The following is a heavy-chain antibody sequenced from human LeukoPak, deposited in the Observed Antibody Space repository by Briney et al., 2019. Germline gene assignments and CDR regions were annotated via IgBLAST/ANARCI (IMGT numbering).Heavy chain of an antibody. V-gene: IGHV4-34*01. D-gene: IGHD3-16*01. CDR2: INHSGST. CDR1: GGSFSGYY. J-gene: IGHJ4*02. Sequence: SETLSLTCAVHGGSFSGYYWSWIRKPPGKGLEWIGEINHSGSTNYNPSLKSRVTISVDTSKNQFSLKLSSVTAADTAVYYCARSRWYYFDYWGQGTLVTVSS. CDR3: ARSRWYYFDY.